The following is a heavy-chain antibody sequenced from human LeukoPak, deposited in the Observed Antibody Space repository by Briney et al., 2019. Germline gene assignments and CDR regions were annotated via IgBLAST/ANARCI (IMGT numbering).Heavy chain of an antibody. CDR2: IYTSGST. V-gene: IGHV4-4*09. Sequence: SETLSLTCTVSGGSISSYYWSWIRQPPGKGLEWIEYIYTSGSTNYNPSLKSRVTISVDTSKNQFSLKLSSVTAADTAVYYCARLGGSSWYFDAFDIWGQGTMVTVSS. D-gene: IGHD6-13*01. CDR1: GGSISSYY. J-gene: IGHJ3*02. CDR3: ARLGGSSWYFDAFDI.